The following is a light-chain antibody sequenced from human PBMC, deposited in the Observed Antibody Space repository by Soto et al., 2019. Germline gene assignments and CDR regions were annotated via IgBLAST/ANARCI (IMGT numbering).Light chain of an antibody. J-gene: IGKJ2*01. CDR1: QSVSTY. Sequence: IQLTQSPSSLSASVGDRVTITCRASQSVSTYLNWYQQKPGKAPRLLIYLASSLHSGVPSRFTGSGYETDFTLTISDLQPEDFATYYCQQTYRTFTFGQGTKLEIK. CDR2: LAS. CDR3: QQTYRTFT. V-gene: IGKV1-39*01.